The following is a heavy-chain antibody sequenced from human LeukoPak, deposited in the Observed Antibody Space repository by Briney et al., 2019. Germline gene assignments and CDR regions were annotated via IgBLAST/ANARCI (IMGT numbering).Heavy chain of an antibody. D-gene: IGHD5-12*01. J-gene: IGHJ4*02. CDR3: ASGDDLRY. V-gene: IGHV3-21*01. CDR1: GFTFSGYS. CDR2: ISSSSSYI. Sequence: ESGGSLRLSCAASGFTFSGYSMNWVRQAPGKGLEWVSSISSSSSYIYYADSVKGRFTISRDNAKNSLYLQMNSLRAEDTAVYYCASGDDLRYWGQGTLVTVSS.